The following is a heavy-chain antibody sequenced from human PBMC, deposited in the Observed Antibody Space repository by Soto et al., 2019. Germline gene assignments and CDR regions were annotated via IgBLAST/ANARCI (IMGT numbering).Heavy chain of an antibody. D-gene: IGHD3-22*01. J-gene: IGHJ5*02. CDR1: GYSFTTYW. V-gene: IGHV5-10-1*01. Sequence: EGQLVQSGAEVKEPGESLRISCKGSGYSFTTYWITWVRQMPGKCLEWMGKIDPNDAYTTYSPSFQGHVTFSVDKSISTAYLQWSSLQASDTAIYYCARGRFYYDGSASWGQGTLVTVSS. CDR3: ARGRFYYDGSAS. CDR2: IDPNDAYT.